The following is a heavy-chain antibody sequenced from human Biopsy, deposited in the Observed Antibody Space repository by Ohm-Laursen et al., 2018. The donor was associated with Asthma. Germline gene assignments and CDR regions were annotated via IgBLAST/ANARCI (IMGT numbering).Heavy chain of an antibody. D-gene: IGHD1-1*01. CDR2: ISYDGSNK. CDR3: AKESGSNYAFDI. J-gene: IGHJ3*02. Sequence: SLRLSCTASGFTFSSYGMHWVRQAPGKGLEWVAVISYDGSNKYYADSVEGRFTISRDNSKNTLYLQMNSLRAEDTAVHYCAKESGSNYAFDIWGQGTMVTVSS. V-gene: IGHV3-30*18. CDR1: GFTFSSYG.